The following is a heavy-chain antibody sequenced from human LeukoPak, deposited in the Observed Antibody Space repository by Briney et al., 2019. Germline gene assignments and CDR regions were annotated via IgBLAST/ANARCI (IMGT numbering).Heavy chain of an antibody. CDR3: AKGLNSRDYDFWSGYCLDY. CDR1: GFTFSSFA. V-gene: IGHV3-23*01. D-gene: IGHD3-3*01. J-gene: IGHJ4*02. Sequence: GGSLRLSCAASGFTFSSFAMSWVRQAPGKGLEWVSGISGNGGRTYYADSVKGRFTVSRDNSKNTLYLQMKSLRAEDTALYYCAKGLNSRDYDFWSGYCLDYWGQGTQVTVSS. CDR2: ISGNGGRT.